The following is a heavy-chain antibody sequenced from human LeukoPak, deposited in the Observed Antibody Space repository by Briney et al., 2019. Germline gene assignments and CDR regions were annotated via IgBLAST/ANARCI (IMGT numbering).Heavy chain of an antibody. CDR2: IIPIFGTA. D-gene: IGHD3-22*01. CDR1: GGTFSSYA. J-gene: IGHJ5*02. Sequence: SVKVSCKASGGTFSSYAISWVRQAPGQGLEWMGGIIPIFGTANYAQKFQGRVTITTDESTSTAYMEMSSLRSEDTAVYYCARGPSYYYDSSGYYAVDPWGQGTLVTVSS. CDR3: ARGPSYYYDSSGYYAVDP. V-gene: IGHV1-69*05.